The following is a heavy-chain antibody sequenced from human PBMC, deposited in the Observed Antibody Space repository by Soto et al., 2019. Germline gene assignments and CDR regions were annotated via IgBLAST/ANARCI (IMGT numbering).Heavy chain of an antibody. CDR1: GYTFTSYG. D-gene: IGHD1-1*01. V-gene: IGHV1-18*01. Sequence: QVHLVQSGAEVKKPGASVKVSCKGSGYTFTSYGITWVRQAPGQGLEWMGWISAHNGNTDYAQRLQGRVTVTRDTSTSTAYMVLRSLSSDDTAVYYCARGRYGDYWGQGALVTVSS. CDR3: ARGRYGDY. J-gene: IGHJ4*02. CDR2: ISAHNGNT.